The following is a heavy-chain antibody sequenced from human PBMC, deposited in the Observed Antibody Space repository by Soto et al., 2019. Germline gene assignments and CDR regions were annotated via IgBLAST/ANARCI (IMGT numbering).Heavy chain of an antibody. D-gene: IGHD3-3*01. CDR1: GFTFSSYA. CDR3: AKDLAGLRFLEWSTDY. CDR2: ISGSGCST. Sequence: GGSLRLSCAASGFTFSSYAMSWVRQAPGKGLERVSAISGSGCSTYYADSVKGRFTISRDNSKNTLYLQMNSLRAEDTAVYYCAKDLAGLRFLEWSTDYWGQGTLVTVSS. J-gene: IGHJ4*02. V-gene: IGHV3-23*01.